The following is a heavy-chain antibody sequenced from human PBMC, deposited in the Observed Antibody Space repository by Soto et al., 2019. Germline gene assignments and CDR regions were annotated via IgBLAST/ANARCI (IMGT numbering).Heavy chain of an antibody. CDR1: GGSIRNPSYY. CDR2: TFHTGLT. J-gene: IGHJ5*02. Sequence: PSETLSLTCTAPGGSIRNPSYYWAWVRQPPGKGLEWSGGTFHTGLTYYGPSPKSRVTICVETSEEKFCLNLTCVTAADTAVYFCAGLIFRIASASHGSSNWFGPWAPGTRVTVSS. V-gene: IGHV4-39*01. D-gene: IGHD2-21*01. CDR3: AGLIFRIASASHGSSNWFGP.